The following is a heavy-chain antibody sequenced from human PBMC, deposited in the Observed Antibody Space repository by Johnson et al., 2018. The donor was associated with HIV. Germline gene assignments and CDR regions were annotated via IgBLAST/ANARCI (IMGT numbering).Heavy chain of an antibody. D-gene: IGHD3-22*01. V-gene: IGHV3-30*03. J-gene: IGHJ3*02. CDR3: ARDFGDYYDSSGISGAFDI. CDR2: ISYDGSNK. CDR1: GFTFSSYW. Sequence: QVQLVESGGGLIQPGGSLRLSCAASGFTFSSYWMSWVRQAPGRGLEWVAVISYDGSNKYYADSVKGRFTISRDNSKNTLYLQMNSLRAEDTAVYYCARDFGDYYDSSGISGAFDIWGQGTMVTVSS.